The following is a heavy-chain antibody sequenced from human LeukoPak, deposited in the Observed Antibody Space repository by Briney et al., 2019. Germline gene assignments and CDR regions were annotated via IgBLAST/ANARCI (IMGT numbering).Heavy chain of an antibody. J-gene: IGHJ4*02. D-gene: IGHD2-8*01. CDR1: GYTFTSYG. CDR3: ARDLGVLMVYDRPYYFDY. CDR2: ISAYNGNT. Sequence: ASVKVSCKASGYTFTSYGISWVRQAPGQGLEWMGWISAYNGNTNYAQKLQGRVTMTTDTSTCTAYMELRSLRSDDTAVFYCARDLGVLMVYDRPYYFDYWGQGTLVTVS. V-gene: IGHV1-18*01.